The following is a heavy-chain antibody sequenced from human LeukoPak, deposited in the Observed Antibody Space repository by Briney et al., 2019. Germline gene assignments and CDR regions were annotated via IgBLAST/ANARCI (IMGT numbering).Heavy chain of an antibody. J-gene: IGHJ4*02. CDR3: ARHSSSRNLRFDY. V-gene: IGHV4-59*08. CDR2: ISYSGFT. D-gene: IGHD1-14*01. CDR1: GGSISTYY. Sequence: SETLSLTCSVSGGSISTYYWSWIRQPPGKRLEWIGYISYSGFTNYNPSLKGRVTISVDTSKNQFSLKLSSVTAADTAVYHYARHSSSRNLRFDYWGQGTLVTVSS.